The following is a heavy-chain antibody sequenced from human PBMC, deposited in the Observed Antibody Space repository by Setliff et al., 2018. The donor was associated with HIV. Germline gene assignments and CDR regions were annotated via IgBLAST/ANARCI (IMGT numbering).Heavy chain of an antibody. D-gene: IGHD3-10*01. V-gene: IGHV3-74*01. Sequence: HPGGSLRLSCAASGFTFSSYWMHWVRQAPGKGLEWVSTVGAVGSPTHYADSVKGRFTISRDNSKNTLYLQMNSLRAEDTAVYYCVRDLYYYDHWGQGTLVTVSS. J-gene: IGHJ4*02. CDR1: GFTFSSYW. CDR2: VGAVGSPT. CDR3: VRDLYYYDH.